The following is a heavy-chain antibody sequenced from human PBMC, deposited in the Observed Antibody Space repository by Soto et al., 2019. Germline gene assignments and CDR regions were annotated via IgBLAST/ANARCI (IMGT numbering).Heavy chain of an antibody. J-gene: IGHJ6*02. CDR3: AKDGGGYNYGYVMLDKYYYGMDV. V-gene: IGHV3-30-3*01. CDR1: GFTFSTYA. Sequence: QVQLVESGGGVVQPGRSLRLSCAASGFTFSTYAMHWVRQAPGKGLEWVAVISYDGTNKYYADSGRRRFTISRDNSKNTLFLQMNSLRAEDTAVYYCAKDGGGYNYGYVMLDKYYYGMDVWGQGTTVTVSS. D-gene: IGHD5-18*01. CDR2: ISYDGTNK.